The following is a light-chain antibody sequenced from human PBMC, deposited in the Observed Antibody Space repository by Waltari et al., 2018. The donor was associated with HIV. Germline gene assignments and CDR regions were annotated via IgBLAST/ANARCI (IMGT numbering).Light chain of an antibody. Sequence: DIQLTQSPSFMSASVGDRVTITCRASQAITRYLAWYQQKLGKAPKLLIYSASTLERGVPSRFSGGGSETEFSLTISSLQPEDSATYACQQLHTYPFTFGQGTKLEIK. CDR1: QAITRY. CDR3: QQLHTYPFT. CDR2: SAS. J-gene: IGKJ2*01. V-gene: IGKV1-9*01.